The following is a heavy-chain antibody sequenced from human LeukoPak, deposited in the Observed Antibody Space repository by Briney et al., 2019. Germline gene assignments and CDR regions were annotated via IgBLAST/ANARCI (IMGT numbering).Heavy chain of an antibody. D-gene: IGHD2-2*01. CDR3: ARDDIVVVPAALYNWFDP. Sequence: SETLSLTCAVYGGSFSGYYWSWIRQPPGKGLEWIGEINHSGSTNYNPSLKSRVTISVDTSKNQFSLKLSSVTAADSAVYYCARDDIVVVPAALYNWFDPWGQGTLVTVSS. CDR2: INHSGST. V-gene: IGHV4-34*01. CDR1: GGSFSGYY. J-gene: IGHJ5*02.